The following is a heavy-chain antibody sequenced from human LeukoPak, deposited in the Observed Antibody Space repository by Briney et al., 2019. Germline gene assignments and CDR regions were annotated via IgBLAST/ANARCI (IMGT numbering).Heavy chain of an antibody. CDR1: GYNFTGCW. CDR2: INSNDGST. V-gene: IGHV1-46*01. Sequence: ASVKVSCKASGYNFTGCWIQWARQAPGQGLEWVALINSNDGSTTNAPKFQGRVTVTRDTSTSTAYMELRSLRSDDTAVYYCARAGKQLLPLYYYGMDVWGQGTTVTVSS. D-gene: IGHD2-2*01. J-gene: IGHJ6*02. CDR3: ARAGKQLLPLYYYGMDV.